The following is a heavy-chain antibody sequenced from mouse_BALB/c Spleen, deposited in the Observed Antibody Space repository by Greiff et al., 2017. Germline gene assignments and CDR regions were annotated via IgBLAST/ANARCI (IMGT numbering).Heavy chain of an antibody. D-gene: IGHD1-1*01. CDR1: GFTFSSYA. CDR3: ARGEYYYGSSWNFDY. V-gene: IGHV5-9-1*01. CDR2: ISSGGSYT. Sequence: DVMLVESGGGLVKPGGSLKLSCAASGFTFSSYAMSWVRQTPEKRLEWVATISSGGSYTYYPDSVKGRFTISRDNAKNTLYLQMSSLRSEDTAMYYCARGEYYYGSSWNFDYWGQGTTLTVSS. J-gene: IGHJ2*01.